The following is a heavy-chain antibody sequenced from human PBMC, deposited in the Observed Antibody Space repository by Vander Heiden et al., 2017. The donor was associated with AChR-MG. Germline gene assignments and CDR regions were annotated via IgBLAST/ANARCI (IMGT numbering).Heavy chain of an antibody. V-gene: IGHV3-21*01. CDR2: IGGGGGYI. J-gene: IGHJ4*02. CDR3: ARGYCSGGRCYSEPFDY. D-gene: IGHD2-15*01. Sequence: EVQLVESGGGLVKPGGSLRLSRAASGFTFSTYSMNWLRQAPGKGLEWISSIGGGGGYIYYSDSLKGRFTISRDNAKNSLYLQMNSLRAEDTAVYYCARGYCSGGRCYSEPFDYWGQGTLVTVSS. CDR1: GFTFSTYS.